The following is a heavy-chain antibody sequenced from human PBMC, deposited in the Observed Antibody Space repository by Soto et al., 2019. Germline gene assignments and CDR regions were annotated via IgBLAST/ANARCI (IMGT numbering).Heavy chain of an antibody. J-gene: IGHJ5*02. D-gene: IGHD3-3*01. CDR3: ARESRFLEWLSLNWFDP. V-gene: IGHV3-48*02. CDR2: ISSSSSTI. Sequence: GSLRLSCAASGFTFSSYSMNWVRQAPGKGLEWVSYISSSSSTIYYADSVKGRFTISRDNAKNSLYLQMNSLRDEDTAVYYCARESRFLEWLSLNWFDPWGQGTLVTVTS. CDR1: GFTFSSYS.